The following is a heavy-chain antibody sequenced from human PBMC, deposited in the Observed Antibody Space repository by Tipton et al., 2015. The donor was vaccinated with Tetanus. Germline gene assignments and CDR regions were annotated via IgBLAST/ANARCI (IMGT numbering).Heavy chain of an antibody. V-gene: IGHV4-59*01. CDR2: IYYSGST. D-gene: IGHD2-15*01. CDR3: ARSKAGYCSGGSCYGAFDI. Sequence: LRLSCTVSGGSISSYYWSWIRQPPGKGLEWIGYIYYSGSTNYNPSLKSRVTISVDTSKNQFSLKLSSVTAADTAVFYCARSKAGYCSGGSCYGAFDIWGQGTMVTASS. CDR1: GGSISSYY. J-gene: IGHJ3*02.